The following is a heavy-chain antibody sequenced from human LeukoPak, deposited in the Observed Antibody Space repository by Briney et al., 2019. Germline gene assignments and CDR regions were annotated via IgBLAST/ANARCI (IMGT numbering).Heavy chain of an antibody. V-gene: IGHV3-23*01. CDR3: ARDSGYSYGYSFDY. CDR1: GFTFSSYA. CDR2: ISGSGGST. Sequence: GGSLRLSCAASGFTFSSYAMSWVRQAPGKGLEWVSAISGSGGSTYYADSVKGRFTISRDNSKNTLYLQMGSLRAEDMAVYYCARDSGYSYGYSFDYWGQGTLVTVSS. D-gene: IGHD5-18*01. J-gene: IGHJ4*02.